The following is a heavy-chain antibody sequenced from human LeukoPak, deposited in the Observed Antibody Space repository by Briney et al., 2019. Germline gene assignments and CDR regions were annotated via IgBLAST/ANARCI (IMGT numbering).Heavy chain of an antibody. Sequence: SVKVSCKASGGTFSSYAISWVRQAPGQGLEWMGRIIPIFGIANYAQKFQGRVTITADKSTSTAYMELSSLRSEDTAVYYCARAYGSGSYYTDYWGQGTLFTVSS. CDR2: IIPIFGIA. CDR3: ARAYGSGSYYTDY. D-gene: IGHD3-10*01. V-gene: IGHV1-69*04. J-gene: IGHJ4*02. CDR1: GGTFSSYA.